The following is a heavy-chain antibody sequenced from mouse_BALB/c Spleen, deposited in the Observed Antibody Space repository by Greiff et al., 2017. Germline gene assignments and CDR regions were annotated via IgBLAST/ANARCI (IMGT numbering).Heavy chain of an antibody. Sequence: EVLLVESGAGLVQPGGSMKLSCVASGFSFSNYWMNWVRQSPEKGLEWVAVIRLKSNNYATNYAVSVKGRFTISRDDTKSSVYLKMHNLRAEDTGIYYRTRLGRGRSDYWGQGTTLTVSS. CDR1: GFSFSNYW. D-gene: IGHD4-1*01. CDR2: IRLKSNNYAT. J-gene: IGHJ2*01. V-gene: IGHV6-6*02. CDR3: TRLGRGRSDY.